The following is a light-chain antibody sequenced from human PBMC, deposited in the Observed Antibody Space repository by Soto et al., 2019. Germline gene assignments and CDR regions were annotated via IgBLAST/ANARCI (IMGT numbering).Light chain of an antibody. Sequence: EIVMTQSPATLSVSPGERATLSCRASQSVSSNLAWYQQKPGQAPRLLIYGASNRATGIPDRFSGSGSGTDFTLSISRLEPEDFAVYYCQPYGSSGTFGQGTKVEIK. CDR3: QPYGSSGT. V-gene: IGKV3-20*01. J-gene: IGKJ1*01. CDR1: QSVSSN. CDR2: GAS.